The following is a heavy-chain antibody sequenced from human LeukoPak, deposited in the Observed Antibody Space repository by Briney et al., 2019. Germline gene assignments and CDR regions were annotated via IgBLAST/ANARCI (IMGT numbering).Heavy chain of an antibody. CDR2: IYTSGST. CDR1: GGSISSGSYY. D-gene: IGHD2-2*01. CDR3: AREGWGYRSSTSCYWGSYYYYMDV. V-gene: IGHV4-61*02. J-gene: IGHJ6*03. Sequence: SETLSLTCTVSGGSISSGSYYWSWIRQPAGKGLEWIGRIYTSGSTNYNPSLKSRVTISVDTSKNQFSLKLSSVTAADTAVYYCAREGWGYRSSTSCYWGSYYYYMDVWGKGTTVTISS.